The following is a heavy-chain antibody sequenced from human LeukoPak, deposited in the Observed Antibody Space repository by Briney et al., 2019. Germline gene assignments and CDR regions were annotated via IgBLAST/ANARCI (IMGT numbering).Heavy chain of an antibody. J-gene: IGHJ3*02. CDR2: ISGSGGST. CDR3: AKGGYYGSGYAFDI. D-gene: IGHD3-10*01. V-gene: IGHV3-23*01. CDR1: GFTFSTYG. Sequence: GGSLRLSCAASGFTFSTYGMSWVRQAPGKGLEWVSAISGSGGSTYYADSVKGRFTISRDNSKNTLYLQMNSLRAEDTAVYYCAKGGYYGSGYAFDIWGQGTMVTVSS.